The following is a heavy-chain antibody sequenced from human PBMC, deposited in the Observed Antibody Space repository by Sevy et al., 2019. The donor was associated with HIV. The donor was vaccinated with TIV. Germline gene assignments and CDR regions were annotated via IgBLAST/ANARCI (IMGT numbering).Heavy chain of an antibody. CDR1: GFTFSNAW. V-gene: IGHV3-15*01. CDR3: TTHGRSTTVNLEGDEY. D-gene: IGHD4-17*01. Sequence: GGSLRLSCAASGFTFSNAWMSWVRQAPGKGLEWVGRIKSKTDGGTTDYAAPVKGRFTISRDDSKNTLYLQMNSLKTEDTAVYYLTTHGRSTTVNLEGDEYWGQGTLVTVSS. J-gene: IGHJ4*02. CDR2: IKSKTDGGTT.